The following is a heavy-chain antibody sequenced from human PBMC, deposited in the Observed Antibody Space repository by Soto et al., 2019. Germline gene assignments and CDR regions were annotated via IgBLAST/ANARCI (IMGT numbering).Heavy chain of an antibody. D-gene: IGHD6-13*01. CDR2: VYQSGST. CDR3: ARAAYGSSTLFDY. V-gene: IGHV4-38-2*01. CDR1: GYFFSSDYF. J-gene: IGHJ4*02. Sequence: SETLSLTCAVSGYFFSSDYFWGWIRQPPGKGLEWIGSVYQSGSTYYNPSLKSRVSTSVDTSKNQFSLKLSSVTAADTAVYYCARAAYGSSTLFDYWGRGALVTVSS.